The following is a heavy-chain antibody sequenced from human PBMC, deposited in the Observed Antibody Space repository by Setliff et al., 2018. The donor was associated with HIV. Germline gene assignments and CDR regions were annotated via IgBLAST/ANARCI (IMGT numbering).Heavy chain of an antibody. Sequence: SETLSLTCAVYGGSFSGYYWSWIRQPPGKGLEWIGEINHSGNTNYNPSLKSRVTISVDRSKNQFSLKLSSVTAADTAIYYCARGSDWHPDWGQGTLVTVSS. CDR2: INHSGNT. D-gene: IGHD3-9*01. J-gene: IGHJ4*02. V-gene: IGHV4-34*01. CDR3: ARGSDWHPD. CDR1: GGSFSGYY.